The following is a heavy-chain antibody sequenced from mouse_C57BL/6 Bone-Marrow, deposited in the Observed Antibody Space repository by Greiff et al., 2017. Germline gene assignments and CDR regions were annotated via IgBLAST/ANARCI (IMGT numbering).Heavy chain of an antibody. CDR2: ISDGGSYT. CDR3: ARDPIQYYFDY. V-gene: IGHV5-4*01. Sequence: EVQLVESGGGLVKPGGSLKLSCAASGFTFSSYAMSWVRQTPEKRLEWVATISDGGSYTYYPDNVKGRFTISRDNAKNNLYLQMGHLKSEDTAMYYCARDPIQYYFDYWGQGTTLTVSS. CDR1: GFTFSSYA. J-gene: IGHJ2*01.